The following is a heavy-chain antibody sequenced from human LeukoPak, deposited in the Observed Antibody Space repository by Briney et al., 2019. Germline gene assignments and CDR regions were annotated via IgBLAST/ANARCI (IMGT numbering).Heavy chain of an antibody. CDR1: GGSIISGSYY. Sequence: SETLSLTCTVSGGSIISGSYYWSWIRQPAGKGLEWIGRIYTSGRTNYNPSLKSRVTISVDTSKNQFSLRLSSVTAADTAVYYCARDDYGEFDCWGQGSLVTVSS. V-gene: IGHV4-61*02. CDR3: ARDDYGEFDC. D-gene: IGHD4-17*01. CDR2: IYTSGRT. J-gene: IGHJ4*02.